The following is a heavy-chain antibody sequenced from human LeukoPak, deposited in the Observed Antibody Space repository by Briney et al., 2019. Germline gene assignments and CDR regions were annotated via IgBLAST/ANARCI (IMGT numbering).Heavy chain of an antibody. CDR2: INPSGAST. CDR1: RDTFTSYY. J-gene: IGHJ4*02. Sequence: ASVKVSCKASRDTFTSYYVHWVRQAPGHGLEWMGIINPSGASTSYAQKFQGRLTMTKDTSTSTVYMELSSLRSEDTAVYYCAAGIEAGGLGDYWGQGTLVTVSS. V-gene: IGHV1-46*01. CDR3: AAGIEAGGLGDY. D-gene: IGHD6-13*01.